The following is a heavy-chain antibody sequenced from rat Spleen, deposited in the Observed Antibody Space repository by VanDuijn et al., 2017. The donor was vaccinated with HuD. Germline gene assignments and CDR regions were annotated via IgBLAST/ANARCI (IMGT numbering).Heavy chain of an antibody. D-gene: IGHD1-9*01. CDR2: VSPTGGST. Sequence: EVQLVESGGGLVQPGNSLKLSCAASGFTFSDYAMAWVRQSPKKGLEWVASVSPTGGSTYYRDSVKGRFTFSRDNAKSTLYLQMDSLRSEDTATYYCATGYYGYTYNFDYWGQGVMVTVSS. CDR3: ATGYYGYTYNFDY. J-gene: IGHJ2*01. CDR1: GFTFSDYA. V-gene: IGHV5S23*01.